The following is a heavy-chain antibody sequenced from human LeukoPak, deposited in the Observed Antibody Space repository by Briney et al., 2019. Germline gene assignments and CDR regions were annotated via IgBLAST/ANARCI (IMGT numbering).Heavy chain of an antibody. CDR3: AKASTAGSYYQPYNWFDP. CDR2: ISWNSGSM. V-gene: IGHV3-9*01. Sequence: GGSLRLSCAASGFTFDDYAMHWVRQAPGKGLEWVSGISWNSGSMGYADSVKGRFTISRDNAKNSLYLQMNSLRAEDTALYYCAKASTAGSYYQPYNWFDPWGQGTLVTVSS. J-gene: IGHJ5*02. D-gene: IGHD3-10*01. CDR1: GFTFDDYA.